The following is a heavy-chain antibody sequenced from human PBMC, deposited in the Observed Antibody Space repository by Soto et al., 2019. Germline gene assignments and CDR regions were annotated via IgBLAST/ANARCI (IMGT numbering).Heavy chain of an antibody. CDR1: GLTFSSYW. D-gene: IGHD3-10*01. J-gene: IGHJ4*02. Sequence: EEQLVESGGGLVQPGGSLRLSCAASGLTFSSYWMHWVRQAPGKGLVWVSGIKRDGSSTCYADSVEGRFTISRDNAKNTDYLQMNSLRADDTAVYYCARDNGRGTYYAHSWGQGTLVTVSS. CDR2: IKRDGSST. V-gene: IGHV3-74*01. CDR3: ARDNGRGTYYAHS.